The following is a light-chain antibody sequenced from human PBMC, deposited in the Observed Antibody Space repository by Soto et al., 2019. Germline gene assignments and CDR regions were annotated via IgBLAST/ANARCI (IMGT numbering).Light chain of an antibody. CDR2: QAS. Sequence: DVQLTQSPSTLSASVGDRVTITCRASQSISNWLAWYQQKPGNAPKLLIYQASNLESGVPSRFSGTGSGTEFTPTISNLQPDDSATYYCQHYKSYSPFGQGTIVDIK. CDR3: QHYKSYSP. V-gene: IGKV1-5*03. J-gene: IGKJ1*01. CDR1: QSISNW.